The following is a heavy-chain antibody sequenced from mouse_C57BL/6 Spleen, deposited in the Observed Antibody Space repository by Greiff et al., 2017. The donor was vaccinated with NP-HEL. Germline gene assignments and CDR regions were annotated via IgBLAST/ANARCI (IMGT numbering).Heavy chain of an antibody. CDR1: GYAFSSYW. V-gene: IGHV1-80*01. CDR3: ARSSSNPDVDY. CDR2: IYPGDGDT. Sequence: QVQLQQSGAELVKPGASVKISCKASGYAFSSYWMNWVKQRPGKGLEWIGQIYPGDGDTNYNGKFKGKATLTADKSSSTAYMQLSSLTSEDSAVYCCARSSSNPDVDYWGQGTTLTVSS. J-gene: IGHJ2*01. D-gene: IGHD3-2*02.